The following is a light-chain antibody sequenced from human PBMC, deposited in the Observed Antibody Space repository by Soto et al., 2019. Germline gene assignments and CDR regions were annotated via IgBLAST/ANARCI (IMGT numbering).Light chain of an antibody. J-gene: IGKJ1*01. CDR1: QFVSSR. CDR3: QEYIQWPPGM. CDR2: DTS. Sequence: DIVVTQSPATLSTSPGERVTLSCRASQFVSSRLAWYQRRPGQVPRLLIYDTSARAPGISAGFSGSGSGTEFTLTISSLQSEDFAVYYCQEYIQWPPGMFGPGTKVDIK. V-gene: IGKV3-15*01.